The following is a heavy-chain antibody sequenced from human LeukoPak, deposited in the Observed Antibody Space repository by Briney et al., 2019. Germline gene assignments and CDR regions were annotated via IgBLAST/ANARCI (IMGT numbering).Heavy chain of an antibody. CDR1: GFTFSSYA. J-gene: IGHJ4*02. CDR2: ISYDGSNK. D-gene: IGHD4-17*01. V-gene: IGHV3-30-3*01. CDR3: ARDHGYGDYVSTFFDY. Sequence: GGSLRLSCAASGFTFSSYAMHWVRQAPGKGLEWVAVISYDGSNKYYADSVKGRFTISRDNSKNTLYLQMNSLRAGDTAVYYCARDHGYGDYVSTFFDYWGQGTLVTVSS.